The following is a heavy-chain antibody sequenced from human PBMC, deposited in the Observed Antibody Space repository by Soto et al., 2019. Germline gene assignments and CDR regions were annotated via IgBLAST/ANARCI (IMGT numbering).Heavy chain of an antibody. V-gene: IGHV3-23*01. CDR2: ISGSGGST. CDR1: GFTFSSYA. CDR3: ATPQASYYCSGGSCSRGYFDY. Sequence: EVQLLESGGGLVQPGGSLRLSCAASGFTFSSYAMSWVRQAPGKGLEWVSAISGSGGSTYYADSVKGRFTISRDNSKNALYLQMNGLRAEDTAVYYCATPQASYYCSGGSCSRGYFDYWGQGTLVTVSS. J-gene: IGHJ4*02. D-gene: IGHD2-15*01.